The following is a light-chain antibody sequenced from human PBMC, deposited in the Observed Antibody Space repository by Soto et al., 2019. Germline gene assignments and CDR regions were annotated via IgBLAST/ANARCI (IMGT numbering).Light chain of an antibody. Sequence: QSALTQPASVSGSPGQSITISCTGTISDVGGYNFVSWYQQYPGKAPKLMICDVSNRPSGVSNRFSGSKSGNTASLTISGLQAEDAADYYCSSFTGSNYVFGTGTKVTVL. CDR2: DVS. CDR3: SSFTGSNYV. J-gene: IGLJ1*01. V-gene: IGLV2-14*03. CDR1: ISDVGGYNF.